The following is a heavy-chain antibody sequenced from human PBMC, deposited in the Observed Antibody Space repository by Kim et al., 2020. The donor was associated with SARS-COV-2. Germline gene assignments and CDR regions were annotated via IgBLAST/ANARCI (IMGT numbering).Heavy chain of an antibody. J-gene: IGHJ6*02. CDR1: GGSISSSSYY. CDR2: IYYSGST. CDR3: ASVPGYYYDSSGYWTYYYYGMDV. Sequence: SETLSLTCTVSGGSISSSSYYWGWIRQPPGKGLEWIGSIYYSGSTYYNPSLKSRVTISVDTSKNQFSLKLSSVTAADTAVYYCASVPGYYYDSSGYWTYYYYGMDVWGQGTTVTVSS. D-gene: IGHD3-22*01. V-gene: IGHV4-39*07.